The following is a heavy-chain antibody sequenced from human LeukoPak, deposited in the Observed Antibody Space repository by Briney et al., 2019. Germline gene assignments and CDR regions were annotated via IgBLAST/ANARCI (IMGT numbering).Heavy chain of an antibody. J-gene: IGHJ4*02. CDR1: GFTFDDYA. V-gene: IGHV3-9*01. CDR2: ISWNSGSI. D-gene: IGHD6-19*01. CDR3: AKLTGYSSGWVDY. Sequence: PGRSLRLSCAASGFTFDDYAMHWVRQAPGKGLEWVSSISWNSGSIAYADSVKGRFAISRDNAKNSLYLQMNSLRPEDTALYYCAKLTGYSSGWVDYWGQGTLVTVSS.